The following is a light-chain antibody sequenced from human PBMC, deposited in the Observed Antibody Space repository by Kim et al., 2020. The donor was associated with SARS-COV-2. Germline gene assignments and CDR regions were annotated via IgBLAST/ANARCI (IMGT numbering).Light chain of an antibody. J-gene: IGLJ2*01. Sequence: GHKLTISCTGSSGCSAIKCVKWDQLRTGSAPDTVIYEDNQRPSGVPDRFSGSIDSSSDAASLTISGLKTEDEADYYCQSYDSNSVVFGGGTQLTVL. V-gene: IGLV6-57*02. CDR1: SGCSAIKC. CDR2: EDN. CDR3: QSYDSNSVV.